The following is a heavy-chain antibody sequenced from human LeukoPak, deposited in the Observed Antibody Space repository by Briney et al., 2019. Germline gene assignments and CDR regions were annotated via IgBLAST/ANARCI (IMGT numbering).Heavy chain of an antibody. CDR1: GFTFSSYS. Sequence: PGGSLRLSCAASGFTFSSYSMNWVRQAPGKGLEWVSVIYSGGSTYDADSVKGRFIISRDDSKNTVFLQMNRLRVEDTAMYYCARSYYDILTGYSRRELDYWGQGTLVTVSS. CDR2: IYSGGST. V-gene: IGHV3-53*01. J-gene: IGHJ4*02. CDR3: ARSYYDILTGYSRRELDY. D-gene: IGHD3-9*01.